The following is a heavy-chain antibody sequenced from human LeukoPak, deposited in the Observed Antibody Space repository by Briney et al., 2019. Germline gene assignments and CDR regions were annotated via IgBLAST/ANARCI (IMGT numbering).Heavy chain of an antibody. V-gene: IGHV1-24*01. CDR3: ATDGEMATISADAFDI. Sequence: GASVKVSCKVSGYTLTELSMHWVRQAPGKGLEWMGGFDPEDGETIYAQKFQGRVTMTEDTSTDTACMELSSLRSEDTAVYYCATDGEMATISADAFDIWGQGTMVTVSS. CDR1: GYTLTELS. CDR2: FDPEDGET. D-gene: IGHD5-24*01. J-gene: IGHJ3*02.